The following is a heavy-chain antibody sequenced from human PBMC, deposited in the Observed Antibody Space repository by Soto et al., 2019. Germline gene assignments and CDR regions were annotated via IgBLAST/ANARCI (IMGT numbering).Heavy chain of an antibody. D-gene: IGHD3-3*01. CDR3: TRPAITIFGGYGMDV. Sequence: EVQLVESGGGLVQPGGSLKLSCAASGFTFSGSAMHWVRQASGKGLEWVGRIRSKANSYATAYAASVKGRFTISRDDSKNTAYLQMNSLKTEDTAVYYCTRPAITIFGGYGMDVWGQGTTVTVSS. V-gene: IGHV3-73*02. CDR1: GFTFSGSA. J-gene: IGHJ6*02. CDR2: IRSKANSYAT.